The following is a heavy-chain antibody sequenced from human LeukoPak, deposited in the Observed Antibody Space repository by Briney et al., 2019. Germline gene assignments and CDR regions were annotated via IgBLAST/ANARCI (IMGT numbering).Heavy chain of an antibody. J-gene: IGHJ4*02. D-gene: IGHD1-26*01. V-gene: IGHV3-21*01. CDR3: ARQFYSGSYPPPIDY. Sequence: PGGSLRLSCAASRFTFSSYSMNWVRQAPGKGLEWVSSISSSSTYIYYADSVKGRFTISRDNAKNSLYLQMNSLRAEDTAVYYCARQFYSGSYPPPIDYWGQGTLVTVSS. CDR2: ISSSSTYI. CDR1: RFTFSSYS.